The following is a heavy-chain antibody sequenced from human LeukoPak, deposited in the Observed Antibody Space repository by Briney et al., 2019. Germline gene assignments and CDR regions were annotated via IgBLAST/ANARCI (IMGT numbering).Heavy chain of an antibody. CDR2: IYSGGST. CDR3: AREGSSWSIGWFDP. Sequence: GGSLRLSCAASGFTVSSNYMSWVRQAPGKGLEWVSVIYSGGSTYYADSVKGRFTISRDNAKNSLYLQMNSLRAEDTAVYYCAREGSSWSIGWFDPWGQGTLVTVSS. CDR1: GFTVSSNY. V-gene: IGHV3-53*01. J-gene: IGHJ5*02. D-gene: IGHD6-13*01.